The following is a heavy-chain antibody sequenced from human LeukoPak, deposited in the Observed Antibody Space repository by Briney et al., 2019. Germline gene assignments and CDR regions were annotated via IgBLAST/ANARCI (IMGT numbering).Heavy chain of an antibody. CDR1: GGSISSYY. V-gene: IGHV4-30-4*08. CDR2: IYYSGST. CDR3: ARDRQAFDI. J-gene: IGHJ3*02. Sequence: PSETLSLTCTVSGGSISSYYWSWIRQPPGKGLEWIGYIYYSGSTYYNPSLKSRVTISVDTSKNQFSLKLSSVTAADTAVYYCARDRQAFDIWGQGTMVTVSS.